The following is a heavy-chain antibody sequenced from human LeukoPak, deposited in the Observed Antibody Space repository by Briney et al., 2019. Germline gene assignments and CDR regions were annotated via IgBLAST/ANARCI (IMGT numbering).Heavy chain of an antibody. CDR2: ISAYNGNT. D-gene: IGHD2-15*01. CDR3: ARSYCSGGSCYYFDY. Sequence: ASVKVSCKASGYTFTSYGISWVRQAPGQGLEWMGWISAYNGNTNYAQKLQGGVTMTTDTSTSTAYMELRSLRSDDTAVYYCARSYCSGGSCYYFDYWGQGTLVTVSS. J-gene: IGHJ4*02. CDR1: GYTFTSYG. V-gene: IGHV1-18*01.